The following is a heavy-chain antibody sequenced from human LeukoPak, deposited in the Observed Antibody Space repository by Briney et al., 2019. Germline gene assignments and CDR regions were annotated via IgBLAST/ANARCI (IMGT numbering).Heavy chain of an antibody. Sequence: GSLRLSCATSGFNFGVVAMDWIRQAPGKGLEWVGFIRHREYGGTAEYAASANGRFAISRDDSKSIVYLQMNDLRTEDTGVYYCARERAGDVDYWGLGTLVTVSS. J-gene: IGHJ4*02. CDR2: IRHREYGGTA. V-gene: IGHV3-49*03. CDR3: ARERAGDVDY. CDR1: GFNFGVVA.